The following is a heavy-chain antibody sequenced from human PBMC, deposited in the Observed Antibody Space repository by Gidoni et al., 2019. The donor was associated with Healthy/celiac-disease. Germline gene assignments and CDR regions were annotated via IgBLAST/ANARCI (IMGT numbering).Heavy chain of an antibody. CDR1: GGSFSGYY. D-gene: IGHD1-26*01. Sequence: QVQLQQWGAGLLKPAETLSLTCAVYGGSFSGYYWSWIRQPPGKGLEWIGEINHSGSTNYNPSLKSRVTISVDTSKNQFSLKLSSVTAADTAVYYCASRQKNSGSYYSAAFDIWGQGTMVTVSS. J-gene: IGHJ3*02. V-gene: IGHV4-34*01. CDR2: INHSGST. CDR3: ASRQKNSGSYYSAAFDI.